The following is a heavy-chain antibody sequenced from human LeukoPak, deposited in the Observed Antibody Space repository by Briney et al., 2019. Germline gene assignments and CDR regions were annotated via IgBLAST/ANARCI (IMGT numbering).Heavy chain of an antibody. CDR3: AREGPPGSSGYHPTDY. Sequence: ASVKVSCKASGYTFTGYYMHWVRQAPGQGLEWMGWINPNSGGTNYAQKFQGRVTMTRDTSISTAYMELSRLRSDDTAVYYCAREGPPGSSGYHPTDYWGQGTLVTVSS. CDR2: INPNSGGT. CDR1: GYTFTGYY. D-gene: IGHD3-22*01. J-gene: IGHJ4*02. V-gene: IGHV1-2*02.